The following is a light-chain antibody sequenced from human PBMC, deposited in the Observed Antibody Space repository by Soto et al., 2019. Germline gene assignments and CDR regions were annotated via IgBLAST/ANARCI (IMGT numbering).Light chain of an antibody. Sequence: DIQLTQSPSFLSASVGDRVTITCRASQGIRSYLAWYQQRPGKAPELLIYGASTLRPGGASRFSGSGSGTEFTLTISSLQPEDFATYFCLQYNSYPRTFGQGTRVDI. CDR2: GAS. CDR3: LQYNSYPRT. CDR1: QGIRSY. V-gene: IGKV1-9*01. J-gene: IGKJ1*01.